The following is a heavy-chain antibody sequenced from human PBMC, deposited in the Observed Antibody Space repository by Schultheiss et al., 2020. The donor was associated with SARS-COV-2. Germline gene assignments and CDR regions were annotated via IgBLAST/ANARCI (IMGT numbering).Heavy chain of an antibody. CDR2: ISSSSNYI. CDR3: ARSQFAAADYTTYYYYAMDV. D-gene: IGHD6-13*01. CDR1: GFTFSSYS. V-gene: IGHV3-21*01. J-gene: IGHJ6*02. Sequence: AGSLRLSCAASGFTFSSYSMNWVRQAPGKGLEWVSSISSSSNYIYYADSVKGRFTISRDNAKNSLYLQMNSLRAEDTAVYYCARSQFAAADYTTYYYYAMDVWGQGTTVTVSS.